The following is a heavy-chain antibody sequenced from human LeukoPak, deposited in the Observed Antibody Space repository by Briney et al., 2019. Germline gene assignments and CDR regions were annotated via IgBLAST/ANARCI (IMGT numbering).Heavy chain of an antibody. V-gene: IGHV3-66*02. CDR1: GFTVSSYG. Sequence: GGSLRLSCAASGFTVSSYGMSWVRQPPGKGPEWVSLVYSDCVTRYAESVQGRFTTSRDNSKNTLYLQMNNLRVEDTAVYHCVRDRAEGRAWVEFDPWGQGILVTVSS. D-gene: IGHD2-21*01. J-gene: IGHJ5*02. CDR2: VYSDCVT. CDR3: VRDRAEGRAWVEFDP.